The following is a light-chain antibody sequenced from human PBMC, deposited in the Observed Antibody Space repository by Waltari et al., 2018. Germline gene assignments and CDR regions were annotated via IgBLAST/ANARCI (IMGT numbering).Light chain of an antibody. CDR2: GAS. V-gene: IGKV3-20*01. Sequence: ALTPSPGTLSLSPGERATLPCRASQSVSSSYLAWYQQKPGQAPRLLIYGASSRATGIPDRFSGSGSGTDFTLTISRLEPEDFAVYYCQQYGSSPWTFGQGTKVEIK. CDR3: QQYGSSPWT. CDR1: QSVSSSY. J-gene: IGKJ1*01.